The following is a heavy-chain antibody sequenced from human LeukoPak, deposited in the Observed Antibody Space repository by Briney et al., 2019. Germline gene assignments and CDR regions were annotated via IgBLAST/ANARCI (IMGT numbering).Heavy chain of an antibody. CDR2: IYYSGST. CDR1: GGSISSYY. J-gene: IGHJ4*02. D-gene: IGHD6-6*01. CDR3: ASASSSVGRWKY. Sequence: SETLSLTCTVSGGSISSYYWSWIRQPPGKGLEWIGYIYYSGSTNYNPPLKSRVTISVDTSKNQFSLKLSSVTAADTAVYYCASASSSVGRWKYWGQGTLVTVSS. V-gene: IGHV4-59*12.